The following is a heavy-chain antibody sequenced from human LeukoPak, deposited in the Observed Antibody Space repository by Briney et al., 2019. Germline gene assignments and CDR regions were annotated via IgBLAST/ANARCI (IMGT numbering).Heavy chain of an antibody. D-gene: IGHD5-12*01. CDR3: ASAKVWLVFDS. Sequence: PSETLSLTCTVSGGSSSGFQWSWIRQSPGKGLEWIGHTYHSDTNYNPSLKIRVTISVDTSKNQFSLKLRLVTAADTAVYFCASAKVWLVFDSWGQGTLVTVSS. J-gene: IGHJ4*02. V-gene: IGHV4-59*08. CDR1: GGSSSGFQ. CDR2: TYHSDT.